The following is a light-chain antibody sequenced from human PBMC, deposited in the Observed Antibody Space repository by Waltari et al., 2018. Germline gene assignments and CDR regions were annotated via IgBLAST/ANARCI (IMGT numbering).Light chain of an antibody. CDR3: QQYGRSWNT. CDR2: GAS. Sequence: EIVLTQSPGTLSLSPGERATLSCRASQSVSSSYLAWYQQKPGQAPRLLIHGASSRATGIPDRFSGSGSGTDFTLTISILEPEDFAVYYCQQYGRSWNTFGQGTKLEIK. J-gene: IGKJ2*01. CDR1: QSVSSSY. V-gene: IGKV3-20*01.